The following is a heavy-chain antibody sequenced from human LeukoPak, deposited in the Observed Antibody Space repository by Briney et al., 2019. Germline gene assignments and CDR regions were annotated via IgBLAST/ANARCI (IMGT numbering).Heavy chain of an antibody. Sequence: GKSLRLSCAASGFTFSTYAMHWVRQAPGKGLEWVAFTSFDESNKFYADSVEGRFTISRDNSKNTLYLQMDSLRAEDTAVYYCARDVNYYGSGSYYNALSDYMDVWGKGTTVTVSS. CDR2: TSFDESNK. V-gene: IGHV3-30-3*01. D-gene: IGHD3-10*01. CDR3: ARDVNYYGSGSYYNALSDYMDV. CDR1: GFTFSTYA. J-gene: IGHJ6*03.